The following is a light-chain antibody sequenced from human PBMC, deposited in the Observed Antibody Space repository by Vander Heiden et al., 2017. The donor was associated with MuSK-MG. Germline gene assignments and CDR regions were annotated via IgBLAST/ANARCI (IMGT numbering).Light chain of an antibody. Sequence: EIVMTQSPATLSVSPGERATLSCRASQSVSINLAWYQQKPGQAPRLLIYGASTRATGIPARFSGSGSGTEFTLTSSSRQSEDFAVYYWQQYNNWPRFGQGTKVEIK. CDR3: QQYNNWPR. V-gene: IGKV3-15*01. CDR2: GAS. CDR1: QSVSIN. J-gene: IGKJ1*01.